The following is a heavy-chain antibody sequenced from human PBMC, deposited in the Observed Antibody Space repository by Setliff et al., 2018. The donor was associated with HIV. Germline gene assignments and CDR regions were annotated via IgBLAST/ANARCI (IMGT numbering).Heavy chain of an antibody. CDR3: ARPRSGGSIDAFDI. CDR1: GYSFTNYW. Sequence: GGSLKISCKCSGYSFTNYWIGWVRQMPGKGLEWMGIIYPGDSDPRYSPSFQGQVTISADKSISTAYLQWSSLKASDTAIYYCARPRSGGSIDAFDIWGQGTMVTVSS. CDR2: IYPGDSDP. D-gene: IGHD2-15*01. V-gene: IGHV5-51*01. J-gene: IGHJ3*02.